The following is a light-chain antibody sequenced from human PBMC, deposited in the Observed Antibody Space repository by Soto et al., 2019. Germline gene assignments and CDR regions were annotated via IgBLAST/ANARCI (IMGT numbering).Light chain of an antibody. CDR1: QGISSY. Sequence: AIRMTQSPSSFSASTGDRVTITCRASQGISSYLAWYQQKPGKAPKLLIYAASTLQSGVPSRFSGSGSGTDFTLTISCLQSEDSATYYCQQANTFPLTFGQGTRLE. CDR3: QQANTFPLT. V-gene: IGKV1-8*01. J-gene: IGKJ5*01. CDR2: AAS.